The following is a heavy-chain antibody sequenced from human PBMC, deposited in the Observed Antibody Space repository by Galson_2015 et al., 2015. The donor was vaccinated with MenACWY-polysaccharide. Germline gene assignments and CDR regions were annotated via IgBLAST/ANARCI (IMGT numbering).Heavy chain of an antibody. V-gene: IGHV3-9*01. J-gene: IGHJ5*02. Sequence: SLRLSCAASGFTFDDYAMHWVRQAPGKGLEWVSGISWNSGSIGYADSVKGRFTISRDNAKNSLSLQMNSLRAEDTAVYYCARVLGWGCSSTSCYRSTNWFDPWGQGTLVTVSS. CDR3: ARVLGWGCSSTSCYRSTNWFDP. CDR2: ISWNSGSI. CDR1: GFTFDDYA. D-gene: IGHD2-2*01.